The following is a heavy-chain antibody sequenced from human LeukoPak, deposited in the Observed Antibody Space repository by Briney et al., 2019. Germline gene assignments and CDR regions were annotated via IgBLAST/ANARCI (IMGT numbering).Heavy chain of an antibody. CDR1: GFTFSDYY. D-gene: IGHD2-15*01. CDR3: AKVSRSGGSPFDY. V-gene: IGHV3-23*01. Sequence: PGGSLRLSCAVSGFTFSDYYMSWIRQAPGRGLEWISYISGSGGSTYYADSVKGRFTISRDNSKNTLYLQMNSLRAEDTAVYYCAKVSRSGGSPFDYWGQGTLVTVSS. CDR2: ISGSGGST. J-gene: IGHJ4*02.